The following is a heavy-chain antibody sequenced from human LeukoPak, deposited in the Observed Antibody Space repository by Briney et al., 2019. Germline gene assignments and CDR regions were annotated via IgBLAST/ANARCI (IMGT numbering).Heavy chain of an antibody. CDR3: ARINSHSDNYYYPWFDP. D-gene: IGHD3-22*01. V-gene: IGHV4-61*02. J-gene: IGHJ5*02. Sequence: SETLSLTCTVSGGSISSGSYYWSWIRQPAGKGLEWIGRIYTSGSTNYNPSLKSRVTISVDTSKNQFFLKLTSVTAADTALYYCARINSHSDNYYYPWFDPWGQGILVTVSS. CDR1: GGSISSGSYY. CDR2: IYTSGST.